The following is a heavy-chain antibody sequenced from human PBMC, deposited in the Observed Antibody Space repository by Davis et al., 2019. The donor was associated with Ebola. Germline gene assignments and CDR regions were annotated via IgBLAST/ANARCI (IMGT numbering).Heavy chain of an antibody. V-gene: IGHV1-46*01. D-gene: IGHD1-1*01. Sequence: ASVKVSCKASGYTFTSYYMHWVRQAPGQGLEWMGIINPGGGSTRYAQKFQGRVTMTRDTSTSTFYMGLSGLRSEDTAFYYCARGGDTWADNWNAGRDAYDTWGQGTLVTVSS. CDR1: GYTFTSYY. J-gene: IGHJ3*02. CDR3: ARGGDTWADNWNAGRDAYDT. CDR2: INPGGGST.